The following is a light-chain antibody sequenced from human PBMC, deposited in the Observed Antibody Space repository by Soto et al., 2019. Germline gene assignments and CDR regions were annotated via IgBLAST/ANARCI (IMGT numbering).Light chain of an antibody. Sequence: QPMLTQPASVSGSPGQSITISCTGTSSDVGGYNFVSWYQQHPDKAPKLMIYDVTNRPSGVSNRFSGSKSGNTASLTISGLQAEDEADYYCSSYTSISTYVFGTGTKLTVL. V-gene: IGLV2-14*01. CDR1: SSDVGGYNF. J-gene: IGLJ1*01. CDR3: SSYTSISTYV. CDR2: DVT.